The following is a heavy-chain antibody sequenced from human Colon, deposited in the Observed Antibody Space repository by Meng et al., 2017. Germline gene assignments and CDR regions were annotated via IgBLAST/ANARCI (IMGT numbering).Heavy chain of an antibody. Sequence: QVQLQQSGPGLVKPSQPLSLSCVISGDSVSSNRALWHWVRQSPSRGLEWLGQTYYRSEWQNHYGVSVKSRITINADTSRNHFSLHLNSVTPEDTAVYYCTTWYGEYWGQGTLVTVSS. CDR1: GDSVSSNRAL. CDR2: TYYRSEWQN. J-gene: IGHJ4*02. V-gene: IGHV6-1*01. CDR3: TTWYGEY. D-gene: IGHD3-10*01.